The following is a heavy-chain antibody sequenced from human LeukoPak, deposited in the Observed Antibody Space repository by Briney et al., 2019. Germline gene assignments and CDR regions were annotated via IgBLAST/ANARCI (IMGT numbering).Heavy chain of an antibody. CDR3: AKDPAVLYYFDY. CDR2: ISYDGSNK. J-gene: IGHJ4*02. CDR1: GFTFSSYG. V-gene: IGHV3-30*18. Sequence: PGGSLRLSCAASGFTFSSYGMHWVRQAPGKGLEWVAVISYDGSNKYYADSVKGRFTISRDNSKNTLYLQMNSLRAEDTAVYYCAKDPAVLYYFDYWGQGTLVTVSS. D-gene: IGHD2/OR15-2a*01.